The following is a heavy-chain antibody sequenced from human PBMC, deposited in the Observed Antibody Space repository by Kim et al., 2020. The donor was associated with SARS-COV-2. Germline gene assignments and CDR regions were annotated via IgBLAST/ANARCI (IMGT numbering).Heavy chain of an antibody. CDR3: ARLGSSSWFNDF. Sequence: VKGRLPISRDHAKNYLYLQMNSLRAEDTAVYYCARLGSSSWFNDFWGQGTLVTVSS. D-gene: IGHD6-13*01. J-gene: IGHJ4*02. V-gene: IGHV3-11*03.